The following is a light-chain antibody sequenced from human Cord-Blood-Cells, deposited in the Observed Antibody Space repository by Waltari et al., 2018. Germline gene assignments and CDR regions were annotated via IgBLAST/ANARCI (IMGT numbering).Light chain of an antibody. J-gene: IGKJ5*01. CDR2: WAS. Sequence: DIVMTQSPDSLAVSLGERATINCKSSQSVLYSSNNKNYLAWYQQKPGQPPKLHIYWASTRESGVPDRFSGSGSGTGFTLTISSLQAEDVAVYYCQQYYSTPITFGQGTRLEIK. V-gene: IGKV4-1*01. CDR3: QQYYSTPIT. CDR1: QSVLYSSNNKNY.